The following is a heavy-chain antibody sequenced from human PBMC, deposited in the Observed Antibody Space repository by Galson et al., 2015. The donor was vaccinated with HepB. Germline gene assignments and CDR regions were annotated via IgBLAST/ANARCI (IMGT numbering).Heavy chain of an antibody. D-gene: IGHD2-15*01. Sequence: SVEVSCKASGYTFTGYYMHWVRQAPGQGLEWMGWINPNSGGTNYAQKFQGRVTMIRDTSICIAYMELSRLRSDDTAGYYCPSLYCSGGSCPQDYYYGMDVWGQGTTVTVSS. V-gene: IGHV1-2*02. CDR3: PSLYCSGGSCPQDYYYGMDV. CDR2: INPNSGGT. J-gene: IGHJ6*02. CDR1: GYTFTGYY.